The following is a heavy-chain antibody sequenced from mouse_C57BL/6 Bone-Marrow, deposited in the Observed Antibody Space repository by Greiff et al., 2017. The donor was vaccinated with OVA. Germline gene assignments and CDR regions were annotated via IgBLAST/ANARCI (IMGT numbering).Heavy chain of an antibody. CDR2: FHPYNDDT. Sequence: VQLQQSGAELVKPGASVKMSCKASGYTFTTYPIQWMKQTPGKSLEWIGNFHPYNDDTKYNEKFKGKATLTVEKSSSTAYLELRRLTSDDSAVYYCARPGDYDGDGFAYWGQGTLVTVSA. V-gene: IGHV1-47*01. J-gene: IGHJ3*01. D-gene: IGHD2-4*01. CDR3: ARPGDYDGDGFAY. CDR1: GYTFTTYP.